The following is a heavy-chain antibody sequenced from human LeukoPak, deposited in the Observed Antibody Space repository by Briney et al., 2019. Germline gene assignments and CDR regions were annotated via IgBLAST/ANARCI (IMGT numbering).Heavy chain of an antibody. J-gene: IGHJ4*02. V-gene: IGHV3-21*01. Sequence: NPGGSLRLSCAASGFTFSVYTMNWVRQAPGKGLEWVSSISSSSSYIYYADSVKGRFTISRDNAKNSLFLQMNSLRAEDTAMYYCARGRRLVYWGQGALVTVSS. CDR3: ARGRRLVY. D-gene: IGHD6-19*01. CDR2: ISSSSSYI. CDR1: GFTFSVYT.